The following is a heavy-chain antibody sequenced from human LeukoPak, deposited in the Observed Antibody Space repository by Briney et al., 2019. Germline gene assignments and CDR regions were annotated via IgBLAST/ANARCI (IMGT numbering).Heavy chain of an antibody. D-gene: IGHD3-22*01. Sequence: GSLRLSCAASGFTFSSYAMSWVRQAPGKGLEWASAISGSGGSTYYADSVKGRFTISRDNSKNTLYLQMNSLRAEDTAVYYCGGSGWDYYDSSGYYGAFDIWGQGTMVTVSS. J-gene: IGHJ3*02. V-gene: IGHV3-23*01. CDR3: GGSGWDYYDSSGYYGAFDI. CDR2: ISGSGGST. CDR1: GFTFSSYA.